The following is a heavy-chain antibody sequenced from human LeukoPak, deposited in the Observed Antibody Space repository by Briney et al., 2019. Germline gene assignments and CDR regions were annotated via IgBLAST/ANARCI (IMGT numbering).Heavy chain of an antibody. CDR1: GFTFSSYW. CDR2: IKQDGSEK. D-gene: IGHD5-24*01. Sequence: GGSLRLSCAASGFTFSSYWMSWVRQAPGKGLEWVANIKQDGSEKYYVDSVKGRFTISRGNAKNSLYLQMNSLRAEDTAVYYCARDGEMATPYYYYGMDVWGQGTTVTVSS. V-gene: IGHV3-7*01. CDR3: ARDGEMATPYYYYGMDV. J-gene: IGHJ6*02.